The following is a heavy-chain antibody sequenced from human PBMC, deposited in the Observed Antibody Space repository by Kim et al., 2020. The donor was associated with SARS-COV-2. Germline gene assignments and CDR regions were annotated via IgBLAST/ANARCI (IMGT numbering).Heavy chain of an antibody. V-gene: IGHV3-48*02. CDR1: GFTFSSSN. CDR3: ARVRLAAMDV. Sequence: GGSLRLSCTASGFTFSSSNMAWFRQPPGKGLQWISYISSSGLSIYYADSVRGRFTISRDNAKNSLFLQMNSLRDEDTAYYYCARVRLAAMDVWGQGTTVT. CDR2: ISSSGLSI. D-gene: IGHD3-9*01. J-gene: IGHJ6*02.